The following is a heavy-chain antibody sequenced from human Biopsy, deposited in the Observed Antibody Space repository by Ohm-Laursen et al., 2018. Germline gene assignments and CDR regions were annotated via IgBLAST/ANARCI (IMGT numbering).Heavy chain of an antibody. V-gene: IGHV4-59*07. Sequence: SDTLSFTCTVSAGSISSDYWSRIRQTPGQGLEWIGYIYYSGSTNYNPSLKSRVTISVDTSKNQFSLRLNSVTAADTAVYYCARAANCTDWPYYYVYGMDVWGQGTTVTVSS. CDR1: AGSISSDY. J-gene: IGHJ6*02. CDR3: ARAANCTDWPYYYVYGMDV. CDR2: IYYSGST. D-gene: IGHD2-8*02.